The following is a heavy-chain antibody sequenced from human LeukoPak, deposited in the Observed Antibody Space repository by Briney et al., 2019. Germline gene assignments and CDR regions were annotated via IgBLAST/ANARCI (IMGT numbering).Heavy chain of an antibody. J-gene: IGHJ5*02. CDR3: ARGGGSIAAAP. CDR1: GGSFTGYY. V-gene: IGHV4-34*01. Sequence: SETLSLTCAVYGGSFTGYYWSWIRQPPGKGLEWIGEINHSGSTNYNPSLKSRVTISVGTSKNQFSLKLSSVTAADTAVYYCARGGGSIAAAPWGQGTLVTVSS. D-gene: IGHD6-13*01. CDR2: INHSGST.